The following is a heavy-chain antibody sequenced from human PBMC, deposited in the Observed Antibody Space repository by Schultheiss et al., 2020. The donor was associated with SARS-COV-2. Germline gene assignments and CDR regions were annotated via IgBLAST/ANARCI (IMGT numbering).Heavy chain of an antibody. D-gene: IGHD3-22*01. CDR1: GYSIISGFY. V-gene: IGHV4-38-2*01. CDR2: IYHTGNT. CDR3: ARVADSSGYHYFDY. J-gene: IGHJ4*02. Sequence: SETLSLTCAVSGYSIISGFYWGWIRQPPGKGLEWIANIYHTGNTYYIPSLKSRVTISVDTSKNQFSLNLNSVTAADTAVYYCARVADSSGYHYFDYWGQGTLVTVSS.